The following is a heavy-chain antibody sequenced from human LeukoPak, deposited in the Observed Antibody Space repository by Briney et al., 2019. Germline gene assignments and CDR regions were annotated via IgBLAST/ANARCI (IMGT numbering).Heavy chain of an antibody. V-gene: IGHV3-23*01. CDR2: ISGSGGST. D-gene: IGHD6-19*01. Sequence: GGSLRLSCAASGFTFSSYAMSWVRQAPGKGPEWVSAISGSGGSTYYPDSVKGRFTISRDNSKNTLYLQMNSLRAEDTAVYYCAKRHGGWYEYYFDYWGQGTLVTVSS. CDR1: GFTFSSYA. J-gene: IGHJ4*02. CDR3: AKRHGGWYEYYFDY.